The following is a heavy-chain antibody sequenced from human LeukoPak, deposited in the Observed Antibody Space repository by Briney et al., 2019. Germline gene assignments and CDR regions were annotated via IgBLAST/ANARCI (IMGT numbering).Heavy chain of an antibody. J-gene: IGHJ5*02. CDR3: ARHSRSTNWFDP. V-gene: IGHV4-30-2*03. CDR2: FSGSTSY. CDR1: GFTFSSYG. Sequence: LRLSCAASGFTFSSYGMSWVRQPPGKGLEWIGSFSGSTSYTPSYKPSLQSRVTVSVDKSKNQLSLKLSSVTAADTAVYYCARHSRSTNWFDPWGQGTLVTVSS.